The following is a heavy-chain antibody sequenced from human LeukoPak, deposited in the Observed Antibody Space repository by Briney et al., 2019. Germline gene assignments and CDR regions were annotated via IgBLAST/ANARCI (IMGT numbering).Heavy chain of an antibody. D-gene: IGHD2-21*02. CDR3: ARDRRAYCGGDCYSITYWFDP. CDR1: GFTFSSYG. CDR2: ISYDGSNK. Sequence: PGGSLRLSCAASGFTFSSYGMHWVRQAPGKGLEWVAVISYDGSNKYYADSVKGRFTISRDNSKNTLYLQMSSLRAEDTAVYYCARDRRAYCGGDCYSITYWFDPWGQGTLVTVSS. V-gene: IGHV3-30*03. J-gene: IGHJ5*02.